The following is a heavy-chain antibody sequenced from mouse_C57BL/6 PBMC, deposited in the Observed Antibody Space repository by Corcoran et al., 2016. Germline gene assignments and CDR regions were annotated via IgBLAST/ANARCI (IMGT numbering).Heavy chain of an antibody. Sequence: EVQLQQSGPELVKPGASVKISCKASGYTFTDYYMNWVKQSHGKSLEWIGDINPNNGGTSYNQKFKGKATLTVDKSSNTAYMELRSLTSEDSAVYYCASFFAYWGQGTLVTVS. CDR1: GYTFTDYY. J-gene: IGHJ3*01. V-gene: IGHV1-26*01. CDR2: INPNNGGT. CDR3: ASFFAY.